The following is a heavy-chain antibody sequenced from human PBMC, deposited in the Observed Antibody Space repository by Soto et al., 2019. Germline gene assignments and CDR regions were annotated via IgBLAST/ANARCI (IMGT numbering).Heavy chain of an antibody. V-gene: IGHV1-18*01. CDR3: ARFQLVEYCSGGSCYSKYMDV. J-gene: IGHJ6*03. CDR1: GYTFTSYG. Sequence: QVQLVQSGAEVKKPGASVKVSCKASGYTFTSYGISWVRQAPGQGLEWMGWISAYNGNTNYAQKLQGRVTMTTDTSTSTAYMELRSLRSDDTAVYYCARFQLVEYCSGGSCYSKYMDVWGKGTTVTVSS. CDR2: ISAYNGNT. D-gene: IGHD2-15*01.